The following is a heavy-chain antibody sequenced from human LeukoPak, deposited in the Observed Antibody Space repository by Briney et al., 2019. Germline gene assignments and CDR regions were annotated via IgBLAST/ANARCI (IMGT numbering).Heavy chain of an antibody. D-gene: IGHD6-19*01. CDR2: TYYSGST. Sequence: SETLSLTCTVSGGSISSYYWSWIRQPPGKGLEWIGYTYYSGSTNYNPSLKSRVTISVDTSKNQFSLKLSSVTAADTAVYYCASSSGWYYFDYWGQGTLVTVSS. CDR1: GGSISSYY. V-gene: IGHV4-59*01. CDR3: ASSSGWYYFDY. J-gene: IGHJ4*02.